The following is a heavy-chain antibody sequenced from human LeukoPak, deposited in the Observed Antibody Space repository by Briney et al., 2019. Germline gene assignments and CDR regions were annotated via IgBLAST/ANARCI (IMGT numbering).Heavy chain of an antibody. CDR1: GYTFIDYY. J-gene: IGHJ6*03. CDR2: INPKNGGT. Sequence: ASVKVSCKASGYTFIDYYVYWVRQAPGQGLEWMGRINPKNGGTDYAQKFQGRVTMTRDTSINTVYMEVTRATSDDTAVYYCARRYSTGWSNYYYYYHMDVWGKGTTVTVSS. D-gene: IGHD2-2*01. V-gene: IGHV1-2*02. CDR3: ARRYSTGWSNYYYYYHMDV.